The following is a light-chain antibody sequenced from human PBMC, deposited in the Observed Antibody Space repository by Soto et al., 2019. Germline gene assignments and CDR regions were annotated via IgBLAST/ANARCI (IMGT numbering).Light chain of an antibody. CDR2: EDN. Sequence: NFMLTQPHSVSESPGKTVTISCTRSSGNIASYYVQWYQQRPGSAPTTVIYEDNQRPSGVPDRFSGSIDSSSNSASLTISGLKTEDEADYYCQSYDSSNPHVVFGGGTKLTVL. CDR1: SGNIASYY. J-gene: IGLJ2*01. CDR3: QSYDSSNPHVV. V-gene: IGLV6-57*04.